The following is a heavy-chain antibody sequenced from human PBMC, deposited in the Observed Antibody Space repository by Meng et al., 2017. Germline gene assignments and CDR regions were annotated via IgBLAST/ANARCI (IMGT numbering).Heavy chain of an antibody. CDR2: IYHSGST. CDR3: ARFLYYYDSSGYAED. D-gene: IGHD3-22*01. CDR1: GGSISSSNW. Sequence: GQLEGSGPGSGKPSGTLSPTCAASGGSISSSNWWSWVRQPPGKGLEWIGEIYHSGSTNYNPSLKSRVTISVDKSKNQFSLKLSSVTAADTAVYYCARFLYYYDSSGYAEDWGQGTLVTVSS. J-gene: IGHJ4*02. V-gene: IGHV4-4*02.